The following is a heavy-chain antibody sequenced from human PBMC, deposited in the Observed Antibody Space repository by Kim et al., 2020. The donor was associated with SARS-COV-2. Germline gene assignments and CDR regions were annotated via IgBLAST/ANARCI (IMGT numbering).Heavy chain of an antibody. J-gene: IGHJ5*02. CDR1: GYTFTSYY. CDR3: ARCVGNFWSGYYQYNWFDP. CDR2: INPSGGST. V-gene: IGHV1-46*01. D-gene: IGHD3-3*01. Sequence: ASVKVSCKASGYTFTSYYMHWVRQAPGQGLEWMGIINPSGGSTSYAQKFQGRVTMTRDTSTSTVYMELSSLRSEDTAVYYCARCVGNFWSGYYQYNWFDPWGQGTLVTVSS.